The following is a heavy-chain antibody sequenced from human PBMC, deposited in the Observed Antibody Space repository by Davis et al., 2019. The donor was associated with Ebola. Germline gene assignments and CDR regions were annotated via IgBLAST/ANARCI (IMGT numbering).Heavy chain of an antibody. CDR3: ARELPIFGVVILGYYGMDV. D-gene: IGHD3-3*02. CDR2: IDPSDSYT. CDR1: GYSFTSYW. J-gene: IGHJ6*02. V-gene: IGHV5-10-1*01. Sequence: GESLKISCKGSGYSFTSYWISWVRQMPGKGLEWMGRIDPSDSYTNYSPSFQGHVTISADKSFSTAYLQWSSLRSEDTAVYYCARELPIFGVVILGYYGMDVWGQGTTVTVSS.